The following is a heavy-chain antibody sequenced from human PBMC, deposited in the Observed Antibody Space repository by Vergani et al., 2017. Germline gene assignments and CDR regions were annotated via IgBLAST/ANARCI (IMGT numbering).Heavy chain of an antibody. V-gene: IGHV7-4-1*02. CDR3: ARDIVVVVAAEAAFDI. J-gene: IGHJ3*02. CDR2: LNTNTGNP. D-gene: IGHD2-15*01. CDR1: GYTFTSYA. Sequence: QVQLVQSGSELKKPGASVKVSCKASGYTFTSYAINWVRQAPGQGLEWMGWLNTNTGNPTYAQVFTGRFVFSLDTSVSTAYLQISSLKAEDTAVYYCARDIVVVVAAEAAFDIWGQGRMVTVSS.